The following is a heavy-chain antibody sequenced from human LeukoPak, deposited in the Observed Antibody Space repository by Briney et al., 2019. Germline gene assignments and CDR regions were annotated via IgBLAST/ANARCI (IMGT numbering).Heavy chain of an antibody. CDR3: AKDYCRDGNCPFPFLDS. CDR1: GFTLTNHG. V-gene: IGHV3-23*01. J-gene: IGHJ4*02. CDR2: ITGTGGR. Sequence: GGSLRLSCAVSGFTLTNHGVSWVRQAPGKGLEWVSIITGTGGRYYGDSVKGRFILSRDKFKNTVYMQMSSLRAEDTATYYCAKDYCRDGNCPFPFLDSWGQGTLVTVSS. D-gene: IGHD2-15*01.